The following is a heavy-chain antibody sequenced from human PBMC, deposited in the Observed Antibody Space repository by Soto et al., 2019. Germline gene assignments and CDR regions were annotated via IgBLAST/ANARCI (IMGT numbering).Heavy chain of an antibody. V-gene: IGHV1-18*01. CDR1: GYNFNSYG. Sequence: QVQLVQSGADWMKPGASVKVSCKASGYNFNSYGISWVRQAPGQGLEWMGWISPHNDRTKYARRFQDRDTMSIETPTGTVYMELVSLISVDTAVYYVAKDLDYSSGRYCEHGAFDNWGQGTVVTVSS. CDR3: AKDLDYSSGRYCEHGAFDN. D-gene: IGHD6-19*01. J-gene: IGHJ3*02. CDR2: ISPHNDRT.